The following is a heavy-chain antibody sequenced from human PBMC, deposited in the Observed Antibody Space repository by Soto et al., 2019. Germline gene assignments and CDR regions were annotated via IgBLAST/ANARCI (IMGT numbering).Heavy chain of an antibody. V-gene: IGHV3-15*07. D-gene: IGHD5-18*01. CDR1: GFTFSNAW. CDR3: TTTGYSNYYYYGMDV. J-gene: IGHJ6*02. CDR2: IKSKTDGGTT. Sequence: PGGSLRLSCAASGFTFSNAWMNWVRQAPGKGLEWVGRIKSKTDGGTTDYAAPVKGRFTISRDDSKNTLYLQMNSLKTVDTAVYYCTTTGYSNYYYYGMDVWGQGTTVTVSS.